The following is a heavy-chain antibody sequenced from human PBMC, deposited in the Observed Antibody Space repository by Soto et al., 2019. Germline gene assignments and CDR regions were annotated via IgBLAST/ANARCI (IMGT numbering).Heavy chain of an antibody. CDR2: MNPNSGNT. CDR3: ARGGFYDFWSGSENWFDP. CDR1: GYTFTSYD. Sequence: ASVKVSCKASGYTFTSYDINWVRQATGQGLEWMGWMNPNSGNTGYAQKFQDRVTMTRNTSISTAYMELSSLRSEDTAVYYCARGGFYDFWSGSENWFDPWGQGTLVTVSS. V-gene: IGHV1-8*01. J-gene: IGHJ5*02. D-gene: IGHD3-3*01.